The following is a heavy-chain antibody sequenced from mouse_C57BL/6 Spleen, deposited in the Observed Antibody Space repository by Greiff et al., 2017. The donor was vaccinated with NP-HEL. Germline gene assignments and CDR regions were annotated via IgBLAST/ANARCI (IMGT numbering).Heavy chain of an antibody. J-gene: IGHJ2*01. CDR1: GYTFTSYT. Sequence: VQLQQSGAELARPGASVKMSCKASGYTFTSYTMHWVKQRPGQGLEWIGYINPSSGYTKYNQKFKDKATLTADKSSSTAYMQLSSLTSEDSAVYYCARSPNYYGRSSFFDYWGQGTTLTVSS. V-gene: IGHV1-4*01. D-gene: IGHD1-1*01. CDR3: ARSPNYYGRSSFFDY. CDR2: INPSSGYT.